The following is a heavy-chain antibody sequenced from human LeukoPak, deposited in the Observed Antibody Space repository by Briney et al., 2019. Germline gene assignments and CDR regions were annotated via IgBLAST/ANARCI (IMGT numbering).Heavy chain of an antibody. J-gene: IGHJ4*02. CDR3: ARGAFDY. V-gene: IGHV1-18*01. CDR1: GYTLTSYG. Sequence: ASVPVSFKGSGYTLTSYGISGVRQAPGQVLEWMGWNSAYNGNTNYAQKLQGRVTMTTDTSTSTAYMELRSLRSDDTAVYYCARGAFDYWGQGTLVTVSS. CDR2: NSAYNGNT.